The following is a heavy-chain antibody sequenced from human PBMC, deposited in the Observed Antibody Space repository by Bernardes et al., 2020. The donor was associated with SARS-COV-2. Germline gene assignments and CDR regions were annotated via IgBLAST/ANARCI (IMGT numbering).Heavy chain of an antibody. V-gene: IGHV3-43*01. CDR1: GFTFDDYT. D-gene: IGHD6-19*01. Sequence: VGSLSLSCAASGFTFDDYTMHWVRQAPGKGLEWVSLISWDGGSTYYADSVKGRFTISRDNSKNSLYLQMNSLRTEDTALYYCAKSSVAGTHYYIDVWGKGTTVTVSS. CDR2: ISWDGGST. CDR3: AKSSVAGTHYYIDV. J-gene: IGHJ6*03.